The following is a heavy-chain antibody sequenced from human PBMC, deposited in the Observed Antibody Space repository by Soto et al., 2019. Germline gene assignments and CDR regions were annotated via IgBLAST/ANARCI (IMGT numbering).Heavy chain of an antibody. V-gene: IGHV3-23*01. CDR2: ISGSGGST. J-gene: IGHJ6*03. CDR3: AKPGYCSGGSCYYYYYMDV. D-gene: IGHD2-15*01. Sequence: GGSLRLSCAASGFTFSSYAMSWVRQAPGKGLEWVSAISGSGGSTYYADSVKGRFTISRDNSKNTLYLQMNSLRAEDTAVYYCAKPGYCSGGSCYYYYYMDVWGKGTTVTVSS. CDR1: GFTFSSYA.